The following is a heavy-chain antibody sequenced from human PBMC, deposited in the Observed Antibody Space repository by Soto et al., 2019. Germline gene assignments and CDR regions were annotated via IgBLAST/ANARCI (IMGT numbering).Heavy chain of an antibody. CDR2: IYYSGST. Sequence: SETLSLTCTVSGGSISSYYWSWIRQPPGKGLEWIGYIYYSGSTNYNPSLKSRVTISVDTSKNQFSLKLSSVTAADTAVYHCARDRIAVADEDGMDVWGQGTTVTVSS. CDR3: ARDRIAVADEDGMDV. D-gene: IGHD6-19*01. J-gene: IGHJ6*02. V-gene: IGHV4-59*01. CDR1: GGSISSYY.